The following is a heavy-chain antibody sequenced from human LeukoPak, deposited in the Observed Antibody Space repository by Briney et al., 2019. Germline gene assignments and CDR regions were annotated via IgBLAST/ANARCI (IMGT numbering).Heavy chain of an antibody. CDR3: ARDNSGPQN. V-gene: IGHV3-7*05. CDR2: INQDAGET. CDR1: GFTFSHYW. Sequence: AGGSLRLSCEASGFTFSHYWMGWVRQAPGKGLEWVGNINQDAGETYYVDSVKGRFTISRQNAKSSLYLQMNSLRAEDTAVYYCARDNSGPQNWGQGTLVTVSS. J-gene: IGHJ1*01. D-gene: IGHD1-26*01.